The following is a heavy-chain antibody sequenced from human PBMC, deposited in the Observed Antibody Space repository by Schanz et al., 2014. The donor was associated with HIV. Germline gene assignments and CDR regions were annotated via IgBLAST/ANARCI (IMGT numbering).Heavy chain of an antibody. V-gene: IGHV4-34*01. J-gene: IGHJ5*02. CDR2: ISHSGTT. CDR1: GGSFSGYF. Sequence: QVQLHQSGAGLLKPSETLSLTCAVYGGSFSGYFWSWVRQSPGKGLEWIGEISHSGTTNYNPSLGSRVSISVDTSKNKFSVNLKSMTAADTAVYYCARGGILLLRGVSNWFDPWGQGTLVIVSS. D-gene: IGHD3-10*01. CDR3: ARGGILLLRGVSNWFDP.